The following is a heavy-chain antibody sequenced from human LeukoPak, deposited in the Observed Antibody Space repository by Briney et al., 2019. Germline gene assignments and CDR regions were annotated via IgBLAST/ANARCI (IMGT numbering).Heavy chain of an antibody. V-gene: IGHV4-31*03. CDR1: GGSISSGGYY. CDR3: ASSCGYSYGCTMSWMKAFGI. CDR2: IYYSGST. J-gene: IGHJ3*02. D-gene: IGHD5-18*01. Sequence: SQTLSLTCTVSGGSISSGGYYWSWIRQHPGKGLEWIGYIYYSGSTYYNPSLKSRVTISVDTSKNQFSLKLSSVTAADTAVYYCASSCGYSYGCTMSWMKAFGIWGQGTMVTVSS.